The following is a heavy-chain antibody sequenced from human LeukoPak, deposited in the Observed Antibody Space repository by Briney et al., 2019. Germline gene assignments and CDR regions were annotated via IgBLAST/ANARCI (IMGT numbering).Heavy chain of an antibody. CDR3: ARVRDYGDPVDY. V-gene: IGHV4-31*03. Sequence: SETLSLTCTVSGGSVSNGGYYWSWIRQHPGKGLEWIGYIYYSGSTYYNPSLKSRVTISVDTSKNQFSLKLSSVTAADTAVYYCARVRDYGDPVDYWGQGTLVTVSS. CDR2: IYYSGST. CDR1: GGSVSNGGYY. J-gene: IGHJ4*02. D-gene: IGHD4-17*01.